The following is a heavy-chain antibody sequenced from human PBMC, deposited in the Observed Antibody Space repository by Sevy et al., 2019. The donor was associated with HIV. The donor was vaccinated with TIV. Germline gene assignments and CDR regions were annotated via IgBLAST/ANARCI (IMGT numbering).Heavy chain of an antibody. CDR2: IITIFGTA. Sequence: ASVKVSCKASGGTFSSYAISWVRQALGQGLEWMGGIITIFGTANHEPKFQGRVTITADESTSTAYMELSSLRSEDTAVYYCVRCQYSSSWYVYGMDVWGQGTTVTVSS. J-gene: IGHJ6*02. CDR3: VRCQYSSSWYVYGMDV. CDR1: GGTFSSYA. D-gene: IGHD6-13*01. V-gene: IGHV1-69*13.